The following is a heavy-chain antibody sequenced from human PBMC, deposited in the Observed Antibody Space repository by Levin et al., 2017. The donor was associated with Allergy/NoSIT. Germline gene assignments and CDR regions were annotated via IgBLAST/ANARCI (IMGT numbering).Heavy chain of an antibody. CDR2: ISSSGSTI. J-gene: IGHJ6*03. V-gene: IGHV3-48*03. Sequence: GGSLRLSCAASGFTFSSYEMNWVRQAPGKGLEWVSYISSSGSTIYYADSVKGRFTISRDNAKNSLYLQMNSLRAEDTAVYYCARLGYSSSSQRDYYYMDVWGKGTTVTVSS. D-gene: IGHD6-6*01. CDR1: GFTFSSYE. CDR3: ARLGYSSSSQRDYYYMDV.